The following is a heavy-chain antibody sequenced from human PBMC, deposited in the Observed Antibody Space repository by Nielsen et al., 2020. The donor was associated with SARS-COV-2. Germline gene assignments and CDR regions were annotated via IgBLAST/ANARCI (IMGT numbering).Heavy chain of an antibody. CDR3: AREGIATRHAFDI. V-gene: IGHV3-23*01. CDR2: ISGSGGST. Sequence: GGSLRLSCAASGFTFSSYAMSWVRQAPGKGLEWVSAISGSGGSTYYADSVKGRFTISRDNSKNTLYLQMNSLRAEGTAVYYCAREGIATRHAFDIWGQGTMVTVSS. CDR1: GFTFSSYA. J-gene: IGHJ3*02. D-gene: IGHD6-6*01.